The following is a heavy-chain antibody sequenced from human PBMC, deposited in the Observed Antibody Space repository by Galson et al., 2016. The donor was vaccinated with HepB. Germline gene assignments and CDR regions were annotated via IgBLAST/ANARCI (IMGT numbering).Heavy chain of an antibody. J-gene: IGHJ6*02. D-gene: IGHD2-8*01. CDR3: ARLGDCINGVCSAMDV. V-gene: IGHV3-74*01. CDR1: GFSSRTFW. Sequence: SLRLSCAASGFSSRTFWMYWIRQIPEKGLLWVSRIDSDGNNIAYPDSVKGRFTISRDNAKNTVYLQMDSLRVEDTAVYYCARLGDCINGVCSAMDVWGQGTTVTVSS. CDR2: IDSDGNNI.